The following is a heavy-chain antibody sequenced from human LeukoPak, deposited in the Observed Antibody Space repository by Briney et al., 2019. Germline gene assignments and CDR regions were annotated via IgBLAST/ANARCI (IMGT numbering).Heavy chain of an antibody. CDR1: GGSFSGYY. CDR2: INHSGST. Sequence: KPSETLSLTCAVYGGSFSGYYWSWTRQPPGKGLEWIGEINHSGSTNYNPSLRSRATISVDTSKNQFSLKLSSVAAADTAVYYCAKAYSGSYSPDYWGQGTLVTVSS. J-gene: IGHJ4*02. D-gene: IGHD1-26*01. V-gene: IGHV4-34*01. CDR3: AKAYSGSYSPDY.